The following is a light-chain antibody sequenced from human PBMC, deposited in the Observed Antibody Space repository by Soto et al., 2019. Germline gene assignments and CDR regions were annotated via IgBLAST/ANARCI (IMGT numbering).Light chain of an antibody. J-gene: IGKJ2*01. Sequence: EIVMTQSPATLSVSPGERATLSCRASQSVSSNLAWYLQKPGQAPRLLIYGASTRATGVPARFSGSGSGTEFTLTLSSLQSEDFAVFYGQQYNDWPLYTFGQGTKLEIK. CDR3: QQYNDWPLYT. CDR2: GAS. CDR1: QSVSSN. V-gene: IGKV3-15*01.